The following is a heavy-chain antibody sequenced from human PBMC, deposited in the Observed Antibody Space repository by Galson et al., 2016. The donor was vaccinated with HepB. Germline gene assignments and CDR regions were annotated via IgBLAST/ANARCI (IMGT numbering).Heavy chain of an antibody. V-gene: IGHV1-46*01. Sequence: SCKASGYTFTSYYMHWVRQAPGQGLEWMGLINPSGGSTTYAQKFQGSVTMTRDTSTSTVYMELSRLRSADTAVYYCARQHRGGPSDYWGQGTLVIVSS. CDR3: ARQHRGGPSDY. D-gene: IGHD5-24*01. CDR1: GYTFTSYY. J-gene: IGHJ4*02. CDR2: INPSGGST.